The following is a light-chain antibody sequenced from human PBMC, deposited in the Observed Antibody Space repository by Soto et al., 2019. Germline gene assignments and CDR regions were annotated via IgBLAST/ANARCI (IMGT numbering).Light chain of an antibody. CDR3: QQRSNWSWT. CDR1: QSVSATY. CDR2: AAS. J-gene: IGKJ1*01. V-gene: IGKV3D-20*02. Sequence: EFVLTQSPGTLSLSPGERATLSCRASQSVSATYLAWYQQKPGQAPRLLIYAASSRATGVPDRFSGSGSGTDFTLTISRLEPEDFAVYYCQQRSNWSWTFGQGTKVDIK.